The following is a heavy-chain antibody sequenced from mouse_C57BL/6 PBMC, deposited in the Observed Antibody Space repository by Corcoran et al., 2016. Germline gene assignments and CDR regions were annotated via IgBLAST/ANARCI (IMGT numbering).Heavy chain of an antibody. D-gene: IGHD1-1*01. CDR2: IYPGDGDT. J-gene: IGHJ1*03. V-gene: IGHV1-80*01. Sequence: QVQLPQSGAELVKPGASVKISCKASGYAFSSYWMNWVKQRPGKGLEWIGQIYPGDGDTNYNGKFKGKATLTADKSSSTAYMQLSSLTSEDSAVDFGARGHYGSRWYFDVWGTGTTVTVSA. CDR1: GYAFSSYW. CDR3: ARGHYGSRWYFDV.